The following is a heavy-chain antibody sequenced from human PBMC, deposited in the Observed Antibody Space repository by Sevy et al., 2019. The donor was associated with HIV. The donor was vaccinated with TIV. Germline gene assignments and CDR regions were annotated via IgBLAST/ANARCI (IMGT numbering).Heavy chain of an antibody. CDR3: ARVGCSISSCPKGDAFDI. J-gene: IGHJ3*02. Sequence: GGSLRLSCAASGFTFSDYYINWIRQAPGKGLEWVSYISGSSSYTNYADSVKGRFTISRDNAKNSLYLQMNSLRAEDTAVYYCARVGCSISSCPKGDAFDIWGQWTVVTVSS. CDR2: ISGSSSYT. CDR1: GFTFSDYY. V-gene: IGHV3-11*06. D-gene: IGHD2-2*01.